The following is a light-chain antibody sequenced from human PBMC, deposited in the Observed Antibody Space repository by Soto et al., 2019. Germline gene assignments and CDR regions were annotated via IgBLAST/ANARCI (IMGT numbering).Light chain of an antibody. Sequence: EIVLTQSPGTLSLSPGERATLSCRASQSVSSNYLAWYQQKPGQAPRPLIYGASSRATGIPDRFSGSGAGTDLTLKISRMENEECEVYYCQQYGSSPGTFGQGTKVDIK. CDR3: QQYGSSPGT. J-gene: IGKJ1*01. CDR2: GAS. CDR1: QSVSSNY. V-gene: IGKV3-20*01.